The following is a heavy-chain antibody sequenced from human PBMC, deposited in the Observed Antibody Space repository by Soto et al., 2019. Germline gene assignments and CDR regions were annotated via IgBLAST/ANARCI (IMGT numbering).Heavy chain of an antibody. CDR1: GGSIRSYY. CDR3: ARDPGRKVVTATYATNYFDY. Sequence: PSENLSLTCNVSGGSIRSYYWSWIRQPPGKGLEWIGYIHYSGSTNYNPSLKSRVTISVDTSKNQFSLKLTSVTAADTAVYYCARDPGRKVVTATYATNYFDYWGQGTLVTVSS. V-gene: IGHV4-59*01. J-gene: IGHJ4*02. CDR2: IHYSGST. D-gene: IGHD2-21*02.